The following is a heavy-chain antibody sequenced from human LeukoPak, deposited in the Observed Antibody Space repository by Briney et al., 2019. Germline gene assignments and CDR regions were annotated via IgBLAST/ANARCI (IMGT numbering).Heavy chain of an antibody. V-gene: IGHV4-38-2*01. Sequence: SGTLSPTCAVSGYSLSSGYYWGWIRQPPRKGAGWIGSIYHSGSTYYNPSLKSRVTISVDTSKNQFSLKLSSVTAADTAVYYCARGGAATGNFDYWGQGTLVTVSS. CDR3: ARGGAATGNFDY. J-gene: IGHJ4*02. CDR2: IYHSGST. CDR1: GYSLSSGYY. D-gene: IGHD2-15*01.